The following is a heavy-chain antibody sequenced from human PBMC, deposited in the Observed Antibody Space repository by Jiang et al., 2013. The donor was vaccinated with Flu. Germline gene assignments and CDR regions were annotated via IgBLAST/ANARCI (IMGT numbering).Heavy chain of an antibody. V-gene: IGHV2-5*02. CDR2: IYWDDDK. D-gene: IGHD3-22*01. CDR3: AHRARRVTVIAENWFDP. J-gene: IGHJ5*02. Sequence: GKALEWLALIYWDDDKRYNPSLRSRLTITNGQPPKKQVVLTMTNMDPVDTATYYCAHRARRVTVIAENWFDPWGQGTLVTVSS.